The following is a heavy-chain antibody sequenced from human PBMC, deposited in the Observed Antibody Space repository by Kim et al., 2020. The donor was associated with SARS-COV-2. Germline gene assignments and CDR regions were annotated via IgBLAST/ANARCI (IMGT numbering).Heavy chain of an antibody. V-gene: IGHV3-30*02. J-gene: IGHJ4*02. CDR3: AATFIIDIDY. CDR2: RNK. D-gene: IGHD3-16*01. Sequence: RNKIHASSVKGRFTISRDSAKKALYLQMNSRRAEDTAVYYCAATFIIDIDYWGQGTLVTVSS.